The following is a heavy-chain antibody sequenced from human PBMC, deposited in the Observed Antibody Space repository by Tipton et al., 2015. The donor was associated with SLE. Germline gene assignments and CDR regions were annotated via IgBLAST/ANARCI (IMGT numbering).Heavy chain of an antibody. CDR1: GFTFSIND. CDR2: ITSSGASA. V-gene: IGHV3-23*01. D-gene: IGHD2-15*01. J-gene: IGHJ4*02. Sequence: SLRLSCAASGFTFSINDMRWVRQAPGKGLEWVSFITSSGASAYYADSVKGRFTISRDNSKNTLYLQMNSLRAEDTAVYYCATEHIIPVAFESWGQGTLVTVSS. CDR3: ATEHIIPVAFES.